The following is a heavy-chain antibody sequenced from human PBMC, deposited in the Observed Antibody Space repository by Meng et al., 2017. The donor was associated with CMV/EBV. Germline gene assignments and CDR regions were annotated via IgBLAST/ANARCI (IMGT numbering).Heavy chain of an antibody. Sequence: GESLKISCAASGFTFSSYWMHWVRQAPGKGLVWVSRINSDGSSTSYADSVKGRFTISRDNAKNTLYLQMNSLRAEDTAVYYCARDLPYDFWGGYYRYYYYGMDVWGQGTTVTVSS. CDR2: INSDGSST. CDR1: GFTFSSYW. V-gene: IGHV3-74*01. CDR3: ARDLPYDFWGGYYRYYYYGMDV. J-gene: IGHJ6*02. D-gene: IGHD3-3*01.